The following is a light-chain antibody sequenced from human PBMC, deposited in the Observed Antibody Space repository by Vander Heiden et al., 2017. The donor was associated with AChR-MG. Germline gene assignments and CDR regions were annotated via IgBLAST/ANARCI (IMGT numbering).Light chain of an antibody. CDR3: HQYGSSQT. CDR2: GTS. V-gene: IGKV3-20*01. J-gene: IGKJ1*01. CDR1: QSVSSSY. Sequence: EIVLTQSPGTLSLSQGERATLSCRASQSVSSSYLAWYQQKLGQAPRLLIYGTSSRATGIPDRFSGGGSGTDFTLTISRLEPEDFAVYYCHQYGSSQTFGQGTKVEIK.